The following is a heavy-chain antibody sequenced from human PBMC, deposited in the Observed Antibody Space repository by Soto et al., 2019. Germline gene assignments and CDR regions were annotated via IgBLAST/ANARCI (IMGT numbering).Heavy chain of an antibody. D-gene: IGHD6-13*01. CDR1: GFTFDDYA. CDR2: ISWNSGSI. Sequence: GGSLRLSCAASGFTFDDYAMHWVRQAPGKGLEWVSGISWNSGSIGYADSVKGRFTISRDNAKNSLYLQMNSLRAEDTALYYCAKDTFGDSSSWAPDAFDIWGQGTTVTVSS. V-gene: IGHV3-9*01. J-gene: IGHJ3*02. CDR3: AKDTFGDSSSWAPDAFDI.